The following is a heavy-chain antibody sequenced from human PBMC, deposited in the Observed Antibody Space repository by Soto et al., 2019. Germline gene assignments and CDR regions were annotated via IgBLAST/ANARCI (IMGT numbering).Heavy chain of an antibody. CDR3: ARDREAGYNFYYGMDV. Sequence: SETLSLTCSVSGADINTYSWTWIRQPAGKGLEWIGRIYASASINYKPSLKGRVTLSVDTSTNQVSLRLASVTAADTAIYYCARDREAGYNFYYGMDVSGQGTTVTVSS. J-gene: IGHJ6*02. D-gene: IGHD6-19*01. V-gene: IGHV4-4*07. CDR1: GADINTYS. CDR2: IYASASI.